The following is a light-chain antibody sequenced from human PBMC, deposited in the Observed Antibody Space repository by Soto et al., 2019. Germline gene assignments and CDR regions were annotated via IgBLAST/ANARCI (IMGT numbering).Light chain of an antibody. V-gene: IGLV1-40*01. CDR3: QFYDSSLSVVV. CDR1: SSNIGAGYD. CDR2: GTS. J-gene: IGLJ2*01. Sequence: QSVLTQPPSVSGAPGQRVTISCTGSSSNIGAGYDVHWYQQLPGTAPKLLIYGTSNRPSGVPDRFSGSKSGTSASLAITGLQAEDEADYYCQFYDSSLSVVVFGGGTKLTVL.